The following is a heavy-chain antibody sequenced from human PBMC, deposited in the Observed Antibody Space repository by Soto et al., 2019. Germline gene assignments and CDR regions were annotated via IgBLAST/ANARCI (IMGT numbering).Heavy chain of an antibody. D-gene: IGHD3-10*01. J-gene: IGHJ4*02. CDR3: ARDVMVRGVTYYFDY. V-gene: IGHV3-66*01. CDR1: GFTVSSNY. Sequence: GGSLRLSCAASGFTVSSNYMSWVRQAPGKGLEWVSVIYSGGSTYYADSVKGRFTISGDNSKNTLYLQMNSLRAEDTAVYYCARDVMVRGVTYYFDYWGQGTLVTVSS. CDR2: IYSGGST.